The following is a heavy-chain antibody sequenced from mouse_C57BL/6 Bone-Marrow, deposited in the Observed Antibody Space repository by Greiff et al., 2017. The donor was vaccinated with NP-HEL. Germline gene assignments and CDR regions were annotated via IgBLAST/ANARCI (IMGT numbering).Heavy chain of an antibody. D-gene: IGHD1-1*02. CDR2: LPPNSGST. V-gene: IGHV1-64*01. J-gene: IGHJ4*01. Sequence: QVQLQHPVADLVKPGASVKLSCKASGYTFTSYWMHLVKQRPGPGLEWIGLLPPNSGSTNYNEKLKRKATLTVDKSSSTPYMQLSSLTAKDSAVYYCARRLWNYYAMDYWGQGTSVTVSS. CDR3: ARRLWNYYAMDY. CDR1: GYTFTSYW.